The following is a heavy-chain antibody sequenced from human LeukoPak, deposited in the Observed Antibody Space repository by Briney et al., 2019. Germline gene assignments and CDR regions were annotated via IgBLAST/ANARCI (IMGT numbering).Heavy chain of an antibody. CDR1: GGSLSSHY. D-gene: IGHD2-2*01. CDR2: IHDTGST. J-gene: IGHJ4*02. V-gene: IGHV4-59*11. Sequence: ETLSLTCSVSGGSLSSHYWSWIRQPPGKGMELIGHIHDTGSTFYNPSLRGRVTISLDTSNNQFSLKLTSMTAADTAVYYCARFSSGCSTSSCYLTYWGQGTLVTVS. CDR3: ARFSSGCSTSSCYLTY.